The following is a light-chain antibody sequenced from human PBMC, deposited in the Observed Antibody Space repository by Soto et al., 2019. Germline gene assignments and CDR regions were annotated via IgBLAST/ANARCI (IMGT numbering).Light chain of an antibody. CDR1: QSVSSSF. V-gene: IGKV3-20*01. Sequence: EIVWTQSPGTLSLSPGERATLSCRAGQSVSSSFLAWFQQKPGQAPRLLIYGASSRATGIPDRFSGSGSGTDFTLTISRLEPEDFAVYYCQQYDSSPRTFGQGTKLEIK. CDR2: GAS. J-gene: IGKJ2*01. CDR3: QQYDSSPRT.